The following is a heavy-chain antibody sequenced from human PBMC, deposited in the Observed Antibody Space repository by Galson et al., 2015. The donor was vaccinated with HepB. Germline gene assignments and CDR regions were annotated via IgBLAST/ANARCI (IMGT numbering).Heavy chain of an antibody. CDR3: VRDYQYQSGSGHYAFGY. Sequence: SLRLSCAASGFTFSSYSMNWVRQAPGKGLEWVSYISSSNGIRYYADSVKGRFTISRDNGNNSLHLHMDSLRDEDTAVYYCVRDYQYQSGSGHYAFGYWGQGTLVAVSS. D-gene: IGHD3-10*01. CDR1: GFTFSSYS. V-gene: IGHV3-48*02. CDR2: ISSSNGIR. J-gene: IGHJ4*02.